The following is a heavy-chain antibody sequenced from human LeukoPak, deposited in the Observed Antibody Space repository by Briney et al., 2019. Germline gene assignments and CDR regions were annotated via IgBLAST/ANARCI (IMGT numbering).Heavy chain of an antibody. J-gene: IGHJ2*01. CDR1: GFTFSSYS. V-gene: IGHV3-21*01. Sequence: PGGSLRLSCAASGFTFSSYSMNWVRQAPGKGLEWVSSISSSSSIIYYADSVKGRFTISRDNAKNSLYLQMNSLRVEDTAVYYCARDPLAYWYFDLWGRGTLVTVSS. CDR3: ARDPLAYWYFDL. CDR2: ISSSSSII. D-gene: IGHD2-21*01.